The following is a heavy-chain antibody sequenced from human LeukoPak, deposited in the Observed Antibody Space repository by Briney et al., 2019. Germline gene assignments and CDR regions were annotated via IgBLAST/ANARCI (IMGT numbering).Heavy chain of an antibody. CDR1: GGSISSHYY. CDR2: IYHSGST. J-gene: IGHJ6*03. V-gene: IGHV4-38-2*02. Sequence: SETLSLTCTVSGGSISSHYYWNWFRQPAGKGLEWIGSIYHSGSTNYNPSLKSRVTISVDTSKNQFSLKLSSVTAADTAVYYCARSVEGYCRGGSCYSYSYYMDVWGKGTTVTVSS. CDR3: ARSVEGYCRGGSCYSYSYYMDV. D-gene: IGHD2-15*01.